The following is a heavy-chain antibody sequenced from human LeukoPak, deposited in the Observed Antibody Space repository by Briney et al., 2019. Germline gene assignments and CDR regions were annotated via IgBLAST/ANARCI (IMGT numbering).Heavy chain of an antibody. J-gene: IGHJ6*04. CDR3: AELGITMIGGV. CDR2: ISSSGSTI. CDR1: GFTFDDYA. D-gene: IGHD3-10*02. Sequence: GGSLRLSCAASGFTFDDYAMHWVRQAPGKGLEWVLYISSSGSTIYYADSVKGRFTISRDNAKNSLYLQMNSLRAEDTAVYYCAELGITMIGGVWGKGTTVTISS. V-gene: IGHV3-48*03.